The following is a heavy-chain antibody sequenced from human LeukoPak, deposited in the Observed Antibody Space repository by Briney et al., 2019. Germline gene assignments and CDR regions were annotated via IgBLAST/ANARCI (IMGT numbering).Heavy chain of an antibody. CDR3: AKDLPHYYESSAMGPFDY. CDR2: ISGSGDTT. D-gene: IGHD3-22*01. V-gene: IGHV3-23*01. J-gene: IGHJ4*02. Sequence: GGSLRLSCAASGFTFRNFVMNWVRRAPGKGLEWVSAISGSGDTTYYADSVKGRFPISRDNSKNTLYLQMTSLRAEDTAVYYCAKDLPHYYESSAMGPFDYWGQGTLVTVSS. CDR1: GFTFRNFV.